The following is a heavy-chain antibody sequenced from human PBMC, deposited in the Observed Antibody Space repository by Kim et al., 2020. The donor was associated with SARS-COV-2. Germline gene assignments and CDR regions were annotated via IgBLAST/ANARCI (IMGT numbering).Heavy chain of an antibody. D-gene: IGHD6-13*01. CDR3: ARRPLSSSWYGGAFDI. Sequence: LRSRVTISVDTSKNQFSLKLSSVTAADTAVYYCARRPLSSSWYGGAFDIWGQGTMVTVSS. J-gene: IGHJ3*02. V-gene: IGHV4-59*08.